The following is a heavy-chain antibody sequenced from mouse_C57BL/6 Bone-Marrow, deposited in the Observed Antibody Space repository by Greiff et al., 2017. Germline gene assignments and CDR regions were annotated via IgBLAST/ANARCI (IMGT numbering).Heavy chain of an antibody. D-gene: IGHD2-4*01. V-gene: IGHV1-64*01. Sequence: QVQLQQPGAELVKPGASVKLSCKASGYTFTSYWMHWVKQRPGQGLEWIGMIHPNSGSTKYNEKFKSKATLTVDKSSSTAYMQLSSLTSEDSAVYYCARDRDYLHAMGYWGQGTSVTVSS. CDR3: ARDRDYLHAMGY. J-gene: IGHJ4*01. CDR1: GYTFTSYW. CDR2: IHPNSGST.